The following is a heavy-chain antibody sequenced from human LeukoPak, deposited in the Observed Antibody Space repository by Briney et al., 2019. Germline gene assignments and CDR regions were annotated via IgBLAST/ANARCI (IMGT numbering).Heavy chain of an antibody. V-gene: IGHV3-23*01. D-gene: IGHD3-9*01. CDR3: AKDRTYYDILTGYYTNYFDY. CDR1: GFTFSSYA. J-gene: IGHJ4*02. Sequence: GGSLRLSCAASGFTFSSYAMSWVRQAPGKGLEWVSAISGSGGSTYYADSVKGRFTISRDNSKNTLYLQMNSLRAEDTAVYYCAKDRTYYDILTGYYTNYFDYWGQGTLVTVSS. CDR2: ISGSGGST.